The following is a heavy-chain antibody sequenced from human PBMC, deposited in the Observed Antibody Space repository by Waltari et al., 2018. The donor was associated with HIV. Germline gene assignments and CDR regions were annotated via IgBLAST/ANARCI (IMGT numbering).Heavy chain of an antibody. D-gene: IGHD2-15*01. CDR3: ARDSCGGGSCSRRLDF. CDR2: ISSSGSDI. Sequence: EVQLVESGGGLVKPGGSLRLSWAASRLPFCTYSMTSLCQAPGKGLEWVSSISSSGSDIYYADSVKGRFTISRDNARNSMYLQMNSLRAEDTAIYYCARDSCGGGSCSRRLDFWGQGTLVTVSS. V-gene: IGHV3-21*04. CDR1: RLPFCTYS. J-gene: IGHJ4*02.